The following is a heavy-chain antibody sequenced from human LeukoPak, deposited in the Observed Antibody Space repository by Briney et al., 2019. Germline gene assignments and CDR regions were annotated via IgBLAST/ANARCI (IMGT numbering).Heavy chain of an antibody. CDR1: GYSFTSYW. CDR2: INPGYSDI. J-gene: IGHJ4*02. Sequence: GESQKISCKGSGYSFTSYWIGWVRQMPGKGLEWMGIINPGYSDIRYSPSFQGQVTISADKSISTAYLQWSSLKASDTAIYYCARHDKGYSGYVTLDYWGQGTLVTVSS. CDR3: ARHDKGYSGYVTLDY. V-gene: IGHV5-51*01. D-gene: IGHD5-12*01.